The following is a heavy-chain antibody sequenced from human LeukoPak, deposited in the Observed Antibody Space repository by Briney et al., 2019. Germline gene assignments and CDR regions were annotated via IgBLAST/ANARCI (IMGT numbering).Heavy chain of an antibody. CDR1: GYTFTSYG. J-gene: IGHJ4*02. D-gene: IGHD6-19*01. Sequence: EAPVKVSCKASGYTFTSYGISWVRQAPGQGLEWMGWISAYNGNTNYAQKLQGRVTMTTDTSTSTAYMELRSLRSDDTAVYYCASDPYSSGWYDYWGQGTLVTVSS. CDR3: ASDPYSSGWYDY. CDR2: ISAYNGNT. V-gene: IGHV1-18*01.